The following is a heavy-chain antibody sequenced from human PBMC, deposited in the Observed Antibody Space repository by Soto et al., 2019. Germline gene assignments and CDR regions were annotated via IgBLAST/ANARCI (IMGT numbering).Heavy chain of an antibody. V-gene: IGHV3-23*01. CDR2: ISGSGGST. D-gene: IGHD3-10*01. CDR3: AKESTMVRGDPWFDP. Sequence: GGALRLSCAASGFTFSSYVISWGRPAPGKGLEWVSAISGSGGSTYYADSVKGRFTISRDNSKNTLYLQMNSLRAEDTAVYYCAKESTMVRGDPWFDPWGQGTLVTVSS. CDR1: GFTFSSYV. J-gene: IGHJ5*02.